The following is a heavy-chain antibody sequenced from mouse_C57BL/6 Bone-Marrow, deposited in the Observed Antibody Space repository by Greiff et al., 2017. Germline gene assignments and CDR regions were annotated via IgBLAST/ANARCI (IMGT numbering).Heavy chain of an antibody. CDR3: ARRYDYDYDIDD. CDR2: INPNCGTT. J-gene: IGHJ4*01. Sequence: EVQLQQPGPELVKPGASVKISCKASGYSFTDYNMTWVKQSHGQSLEWIGVINPNCGTTRYNQKFKGKATLTVDQSSSTAYMQLNSLTSEDAAVYYCARRYDYDYDIDDWGQGTTVTVSS. D-gene: IGHD2-4*01. V-gene: IGHV1-39*01. CDR1: GYSFTDYN.